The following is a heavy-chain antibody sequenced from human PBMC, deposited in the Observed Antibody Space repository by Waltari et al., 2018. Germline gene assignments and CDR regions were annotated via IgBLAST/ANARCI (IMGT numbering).Heavy chain of an antibody. D-gene: IGHD4-17*01. CDR3: ARAPPDYGDYKARRRGRGWFDP. V-gene: IGHV4-34*01. CDR2: INHSGST. CDR1: GGSFSGYY. Sequence: QVQLQQWGAGLLKPSETLSLTCAVYGGSFSGYYWSWIRQPPVKGLEWIGEINHSGSTNYNPSLKSRVTISVDTSKNQFSLKLSSVTAADTAVYYCARAPPDYGDYKARRRGRGWFDPWGQGTLVTVSS. J-gene: IGHJ5*02.